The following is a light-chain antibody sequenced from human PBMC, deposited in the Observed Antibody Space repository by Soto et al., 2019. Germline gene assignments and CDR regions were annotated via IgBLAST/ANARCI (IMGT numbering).Light chain of an antibody. CDR1: SSDVGGYNY. Sequence: QSALTQPTSASGSPGQSVTISCTGSSSDVGGYNYVSWYQQHPGKAPKLMIYEVSKRPSGVPDRLSGSKSGNTASLTASGLQAEDEADYYCSSSGGSNTVVFGGGTKLTVL. J-gene: IGLJ2*01. V-gene: IGLV2-8*01. CDR2: EVS. CDR3: SSSGGSNTVV.